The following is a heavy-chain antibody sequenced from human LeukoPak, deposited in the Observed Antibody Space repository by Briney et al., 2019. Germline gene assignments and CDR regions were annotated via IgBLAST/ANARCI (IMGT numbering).Heavy chain of an antibody. CDR3: ARAGWLQYYYFDY. V-gene: IGHV1-69*13. CDR2: TIPIFGTA. D-gene: IGHD5-24*01. CDR1: GGTFSSYA. J-gene: IGHJ4*02. Sequence: GASVKVSCKASGGTFSSYAISWVRQAPGQGLEWMGGTIPIFGTAHYAQKFQGRVTITADESTSTAYMELSSLRSEDTAVYYCARAGWLQYYYFDYWGQGTLVTVSS.